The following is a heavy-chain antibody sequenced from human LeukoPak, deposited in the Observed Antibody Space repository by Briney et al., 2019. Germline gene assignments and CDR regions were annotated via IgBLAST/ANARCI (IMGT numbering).Heavy chain of an antibody. Sequence: GGSLRLSCAASGFTFSSYSMNWVRQAPGKGLEWVSSIGSSSSYIYYADSVKGRFTISRDNAKNSLYLQMNSLRAEDTAVYYCARRLGQQPNWFDPWGQGTLVTVSS. CDR1: GFTFSSYS. J-gene: IGHJ5*02. CDR3: ARRLGQQPNWFDP. CDR2: IGSSSSYI. V-gene: IGHV3-21*01. D-gene: IGHD6-13*01.